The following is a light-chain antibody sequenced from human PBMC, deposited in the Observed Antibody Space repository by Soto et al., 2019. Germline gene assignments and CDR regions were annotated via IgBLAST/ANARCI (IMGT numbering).Light chain of an antibody. V-gene: IGLV2-23*01. CDR3: CSYAGSSTSAVNV. Sequence: SVLTQPAAGSGSRCHSTTICRTGTSSDDASYNLVSRYEPHTSKAPKLVIYEGSKRPSGVSNRFSGSKAGNTAALPISVLQAEDEADYSCCSYAGSSTSAVNVFATGTKVIV. J-gene: IGLJ1*01. CDR1: SSDDASYNL. CDR2: EGS.